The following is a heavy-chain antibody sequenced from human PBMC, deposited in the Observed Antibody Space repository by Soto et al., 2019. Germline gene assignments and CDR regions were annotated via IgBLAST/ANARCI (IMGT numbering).Heavy chain of an antibody. J-gene: IGHJ5*02. CDR1: GYNFAAYS. CDR2: IYPGDSDT. CDR3: ARQAAPYNWFDP. V-gene: IGHV5-51*01. Sequence: GESLKISCKGSGYNFAAYSIGWARQMPGKGLEWMGLIYPGDSDTRYSPSFQGQVTISVDKSISIAYLQWSSLKASDTAMYYCARQAAPYNWFDPWGQGTLVTVSS. D-gene: IGHD6-13*01.